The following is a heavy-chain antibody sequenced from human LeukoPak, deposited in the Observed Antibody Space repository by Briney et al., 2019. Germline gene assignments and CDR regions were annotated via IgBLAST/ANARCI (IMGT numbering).Heavy chain of an antibody. CDR2: IRQDGSEK. CDR3: ARGGKQVTY. CDR1: GFTFSNYL. Sequence: GSLRLSCGASGFTFSNYLMSWVRQAPGKGLEWVANIRQDGSEKYYVDSVKGRFTISRDNDKNSLYVQMNSLRAEDTAVYYCARGGKQVTYWGQGTLVTVSS. V-gene: IGHV3-7*01. D-gene: IGHD2-21*02. J-gene: IGHJ4*02.